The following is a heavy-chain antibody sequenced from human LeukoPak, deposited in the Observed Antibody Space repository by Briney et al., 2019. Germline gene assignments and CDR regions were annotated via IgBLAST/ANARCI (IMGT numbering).Heavy chain of an antibody. CDR2: INPNSGGT. Sequence: ASVKVSCKASGYTFTGYCMHWVRQAPGQGLEWVGWINPNSGGTNYAQKFQGRVTMTRDTSISTAYMELSRLRSDDTAVYYCARDDNYYDSSGYYPYYYYYGMDVWGQGTTVTVSS. CDR1: GYTFTGYC. D-gene: IGHD3-22*01. CDR3: ARDDNYYDSSGYYPYYYYYGMDV. V-gene: IGHV1-2*02. J-gene: IGHJ6*02.